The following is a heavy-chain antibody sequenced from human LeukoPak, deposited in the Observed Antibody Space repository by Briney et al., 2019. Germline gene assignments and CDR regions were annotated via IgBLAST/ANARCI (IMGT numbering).Heavy chain of an antibody. D-gene: IGHD2-2*01. Sequence: GGSLRLSCAASGFTFSSYAMSWVRQAPGKGVEWVSAISGCGGSTYYADSVKGRFIISRVNSKNTLYLQMNSLTAEDTAVYYCVKDGHGYQLLMDVWGQGTTVTVSS. J-gene: IGHJ6*02. CDR3: VKDGHGYQLLMDV. CDR2: ISGCGGST. V-gene: IGHV3-23*01. CDR1: GFTFSSYA.